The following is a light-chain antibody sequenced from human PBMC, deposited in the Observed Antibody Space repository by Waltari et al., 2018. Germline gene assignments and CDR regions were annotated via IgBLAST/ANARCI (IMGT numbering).Light chain of an antibody. Sequence: DAAMTQSPLSLPVTPGESASISCRSSKSPLHSNGNNYLYWYFQKPGKSPQLLVYLGSNRASGVRDRFSVSGSGTDFTLTISRVEADDVGVYYCMQALQTPPMFTFGQGTKLEIK. CDR1: KSPLHSNGNNY. J-gene: IGKJ2*01. CDR2: LGS. CDR3: MQALQTPPMFT. V-gene: IGKV2-28*01.